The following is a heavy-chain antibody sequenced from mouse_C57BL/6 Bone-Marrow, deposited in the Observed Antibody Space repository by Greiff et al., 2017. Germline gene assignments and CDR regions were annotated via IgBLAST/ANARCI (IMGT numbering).Heavy chain of an antibody. CDR2: FYPGSGSI. CDR1: GYTFTEYT. D-gene: IGHD1-1*01. CDR3: ARHEGSSYYYGSSWAWFAY. J-gene: IGHJ3*01. V-gene: IGHV1-62-2*01. Sequence: VQLQQSGAELVKPGASVKLSCKSSGYTFTEYTIHWVKQRSGQGLEWIGWFYPGSGSIKYNEKFKDKATLTADKSSSTVYMELSRLTSEDSAVYFCARHEGSSYYYGSSWAWFAYWGQGTLVTVSA.